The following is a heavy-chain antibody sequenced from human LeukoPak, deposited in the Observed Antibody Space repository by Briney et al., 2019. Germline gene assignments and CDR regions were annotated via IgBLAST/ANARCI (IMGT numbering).Heavy chain of an antibody. Sequence: ASVKVSCKASGYTFTSYDINWVRQATGQGLEWMGWMNPNSGNTGYAQKFQGRVTMTRNTSISTAYMELSSLRSEDTAVYYCARGVLLWFGEFFIWFAPWGQGTLVTVSS. J-gene: IGHJ5*02. CDR1: GYTFTSYD. V-gene: IGHV1-8*01. CDR3: ARGVLLWFGEFFIWFAP. CDR2: MNPNSGNT. D-gene: IGHD3-10*01.